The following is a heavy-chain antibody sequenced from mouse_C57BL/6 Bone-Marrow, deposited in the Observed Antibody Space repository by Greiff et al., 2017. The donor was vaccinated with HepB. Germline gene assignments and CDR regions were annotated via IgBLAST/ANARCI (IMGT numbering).Heavy chain of an antibody. D-gene: IGHD2-2*01. J-gene: IGHJ2*01. CDR3: ARGGWLRRYYFDY. CDR2: IYPRSGNT. Sequence: QVQLQQSGAELARPGASVKLSCKASGYTFTSYGISWVKQRTGQGLEWIGEIYPRSGNTYYNEKFKGKATLTADKSSSTAYIELRSLTSEDSAVYFCARGGWLRRYYFDYWGQGTTLTVSS. CDR1: GYTFTSYG. V-gene: IGHV1-81*01.